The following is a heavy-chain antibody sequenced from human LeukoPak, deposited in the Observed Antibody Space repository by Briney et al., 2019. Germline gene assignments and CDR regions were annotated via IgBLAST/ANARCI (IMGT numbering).Heavy chain of an antibody. CDR3: AVDSSGYYPTY. V-gene: IGHV4-34*01. CDR1: GGSFSGYY. J-gene: IGHJ4*02. Sequence: SETLSLTCAVYGGSFSGYYWSWIRQPPGKGLEWIGEINHSGSTNYSPSLKSRVTISVDTSKNQFSLKLSSVTAADTAVYYCAVDSSGYYPTYWGQGTLVTVSS. D-gene: IGHD3-22*01. CDR2: INHSGST.